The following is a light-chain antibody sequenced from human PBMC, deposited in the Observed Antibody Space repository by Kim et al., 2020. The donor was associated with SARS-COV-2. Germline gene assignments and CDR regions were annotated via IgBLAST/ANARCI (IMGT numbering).Light chain of an antibody. V-gene: IGLV1-51*01. J-gene: IGLJ3*02. Sequence: QSVLTQPPSVSAAPGQKVTISCSGTSSNIGYNFVSWYKKVPGTAPTLVIYDNNKRPSGIPDRFSGSKSGTSATLDITGLQTGDEADYYCGTWDSGLDASWVFGGGTQLTVL. CDR3: GTWDSGLDASWV. CDR2: DNN. CDR1: SSNIGYNF.